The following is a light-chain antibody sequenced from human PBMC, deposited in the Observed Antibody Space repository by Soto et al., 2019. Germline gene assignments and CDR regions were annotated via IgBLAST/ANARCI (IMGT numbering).Light chain of an antibody. CDR2: KAS. J-gene: IGKJ1*01. CDR1: QSIDTW. CDR3: QEYRNDFGT. V-gene: IGKV1-5*03. Sequence: IWMTQSPATLAASVGDRVGMTCRASQSIDTWLAWYQQKPGKAPNLLIYKASRLESGVPSRFSGTGSGTEFTLTINSLQPEDFATYYCQEYRNDFGTFGQGTKVEIK.